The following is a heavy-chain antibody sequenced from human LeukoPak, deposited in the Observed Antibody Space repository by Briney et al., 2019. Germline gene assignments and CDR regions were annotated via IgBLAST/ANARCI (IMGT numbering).Heavy chain of an antibody. CDR2: INPHTGDT. J-gene: IGHJ4*02. Sequence: GASVKVSCKASGYTFTGYYIHWVRQAPGQGLEWLGWINPHTGDTYHAQKFQGRVTMTSDASVNTAYMQLSRLKSDDTAIYYCARGEAPKDKWGQGTLSPSPQ. CDR3: ARGEAPKDK. CDR1: GYTFTGYY. V-gene: IGHV1-2*02.